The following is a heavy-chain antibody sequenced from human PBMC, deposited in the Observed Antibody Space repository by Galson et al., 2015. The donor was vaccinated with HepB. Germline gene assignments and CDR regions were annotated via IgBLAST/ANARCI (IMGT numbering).Heavy chain of an antibody. CDR3: ARDIVVVPAAN. D-gene: IGHD2-2*01. CDR1: GFTFSSYS. CDR2: ISSSSSTI. J-gene: IGHJ4*02. V-gene: IGHV3-48*01. Sequence: SLRLSCAASGFTFSSYSMNWVRQAPGKGLEWVSYISSSSSTIYYADSVKGRFTISRDNAKNSLYLQMNSLRAEDTAVYYCARDIVVVPAANWGQGTLVTVSS.